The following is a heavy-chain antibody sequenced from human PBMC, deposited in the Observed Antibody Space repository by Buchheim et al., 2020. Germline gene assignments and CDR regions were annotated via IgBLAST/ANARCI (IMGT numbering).Heavy chain of an antibody. Sequence: QVQLQESGPGLVKPSGTLSLTCTVSGGSISSSNWWSWVRQPPGKGLEWIGEIYHSGSTNYNPSLKSRVTISVDKSKNQFSLKLSSVTAADTAVYYCARDQLELWFGELFRYYYYGMDVWGQGTT. CDR1: GGSISSSNW. CDR3: ARDQLELWFGELFRYYYYGMDV. CDR2: IYHSGST. V-gene: IGHV4-4*02. J-gene: IGHJ6*02. D-gene: IGHD3-10*01.